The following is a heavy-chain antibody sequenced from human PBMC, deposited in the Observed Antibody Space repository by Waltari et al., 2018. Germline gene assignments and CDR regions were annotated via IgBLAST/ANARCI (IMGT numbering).Heavy chain of an antibody. J-gene: IGHJ3*02. Sequence: EVQLVESGGGLVQPGGSLRLSCAASGFTFSSYWMHWVRQAPGKGLVWVSRINTDGSSTSYADSVKGRFTISRDNAKNTLYLQMNSLRAEDTAVYYCARLAAAGTGAFDIWGQGTMVIVSS. CDR2: INTDGSST. V-gene: IGHV3-74*01. CDR1: GFTFSSYW. D-gene: IGHD6-13*01. CDR3: ARLAAAGTGAFDI.